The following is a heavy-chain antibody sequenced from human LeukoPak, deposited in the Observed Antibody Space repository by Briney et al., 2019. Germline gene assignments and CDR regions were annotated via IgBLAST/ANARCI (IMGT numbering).Heavy chain of an antibody. V-gene: IGHV3-48*01. CDR2: ISSSSSTI. CDR1: GFTFSSYS. J-gene: IGHJ4*02. CDR3: ATKVVAAIPGY. D-gene: IGHD2-15*01. Sequence: GGSLRLSCAASGFTFSSYSMNWVRQAPGEGLEWVSYISSSSSTIYYANSVKGRFTISRDNAKNSLYLQMNSLRAEDTAVYYCATKVVAAIPGYWGQGTLVTVSS.